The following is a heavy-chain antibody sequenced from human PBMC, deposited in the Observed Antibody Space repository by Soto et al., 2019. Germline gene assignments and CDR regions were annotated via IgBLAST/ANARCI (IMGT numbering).Heavy chain of an antibody. J-gene: IGHJ4*02. Sequence: HPGGSLRLSCAASGFTFSSYGMHWVRQAPGKGLEWVAVISYDGSNKYYADSVKGRFTISRDNSKNTLYLQMNSLRAEDTAVYYCAKGAWKGIAVAGTLFFDYWGQGTLVTVSS. V-gene: IGHV3-30*18. D-gene: IGHD6-19*01. CDR3: AKGAWKGIAVAGTLFFDY. CDR1: GFTFSSYG. CDR2: ISYDGSNK.